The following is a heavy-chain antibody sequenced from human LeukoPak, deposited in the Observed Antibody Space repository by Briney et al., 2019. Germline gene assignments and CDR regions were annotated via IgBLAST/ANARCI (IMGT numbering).Heavy chain of an antibody. CDR3: ARQGGNYDILTGYYSYYFDY. V-gene: IGHV4-34*01. CDR2: INHSGST. CDR1: GGSFSGYY. J-gene: IGHJ4*02. Sequence: PSETLSLTCAVYGGSFSGYYWSWIRQPPGKGLEWIGEINHSGSTNYNPSLKSRVTISVDTSKNQFSLKLSSVTAADTAVYYCARQGGNYDILTGYYSYYFDYWGQGTLVTVSS. D-gene: IGHD3-9*01.